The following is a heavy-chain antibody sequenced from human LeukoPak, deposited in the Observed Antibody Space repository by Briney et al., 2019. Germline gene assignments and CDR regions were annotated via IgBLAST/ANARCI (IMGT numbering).Heavy chain of an antibody. CDR3: AKGLGYYYGSGSYYYY. D-gene: IGHD3-10*01. CDR2: ISGSGGST. V-gene: IGHV3-23*01. J-gene: IGHJ4*02. CDR1: GFTFSSYA. Sequence: PGGTLRLSCAASGFTFSSYAMSWVRQAPGKGLEWVSAISGSGGSTYYADSVKGRFTISRDNSKNTLYLQMNSLRSEDTAVYYCAKGLGYYYGSGSYYYYWVQGTLVTVSS.